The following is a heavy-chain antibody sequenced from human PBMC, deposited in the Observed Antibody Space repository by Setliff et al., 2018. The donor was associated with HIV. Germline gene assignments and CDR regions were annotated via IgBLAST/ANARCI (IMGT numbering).Heavy chain of an antibody. D-gene: IGHD3-22*01. J-gene: IGHJ4*02. V-gene: IGHV4-39*07. CDR1: GGSITSSTYY. CDR2: IFYSGST. CDR3: ARDHKYYYDSSGLDY. Sequence: SETLSLTCTVSGGSITSSTYYWDWIRQPPGKGLEWIGSIFYSGSTYYNPSVKRRVTISIDTSKNQFSLRLSSVTAADTAVYYCARDHKYYYDSSGLDYWGQGTLVTVSS.